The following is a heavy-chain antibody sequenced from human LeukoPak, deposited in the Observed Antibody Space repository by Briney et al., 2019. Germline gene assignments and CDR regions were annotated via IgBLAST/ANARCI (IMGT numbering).Heavy chain of an antibody. CDR2: IYSGGST. V-gene: IGHV3-53*01. Sequence: PGGSLRLSCAASGFTFSSNYMSWVRQAPGKGLEWVSVIYSGGSTYYADSVQGRFTISRDNSKNTLYLQMNSLRAGDTAVYYCARRCGGDCYEYDYWGQGTLVTVSS. CDR1: GFTFSSNY. CDR3: ARRCGGDCYEYDY. D-gene: IGHD2-21*02. J-gene: IGHJ4*02.